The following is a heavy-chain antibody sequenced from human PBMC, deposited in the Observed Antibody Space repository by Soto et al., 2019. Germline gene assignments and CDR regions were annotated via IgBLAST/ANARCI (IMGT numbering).Heavy chain of an antibody. V-gene: IGHV2-5*02. J-gene: IGHJ4*02. Sequence: SGPTLVNPTQTLTLTCTFSGFSLSTSGVGVGWIRQPPGKALEWLALIYWDDDKRYSPSLKSRLTITKDTSKNQVVLTMTNMDPVDTATYFCAHRQTTTVERIFDYWGQGTLVTVSS. D-gene: IGHD4-17*01. CDR2: IYWDDDK. CDR3: AHRQTTTVERIFDY. CDR1: GFSLSTSGVG.